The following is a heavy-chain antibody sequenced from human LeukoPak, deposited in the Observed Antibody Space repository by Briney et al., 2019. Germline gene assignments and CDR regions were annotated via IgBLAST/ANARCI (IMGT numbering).Heavy chain of an antibody. V-gene: IGHV1-69*04. Sequence: SVKVSCKASGGTFSSYAISWVRQAPGQGLEWMGRIIPILGIANYAQEFQGRVTITADKSTSTAYMELSSLRSEDTAVYYCARYPIYYYGSGSFPYYGMDVWGQGTTVTVSS. J-gene: IGHJ6*02. CDR3: ARYPIYYYGSGSFPYYGMDV. D-gene: IGHD3-10*01. CDR1: GGTFSSYA. CDR2: IIPILGIA.